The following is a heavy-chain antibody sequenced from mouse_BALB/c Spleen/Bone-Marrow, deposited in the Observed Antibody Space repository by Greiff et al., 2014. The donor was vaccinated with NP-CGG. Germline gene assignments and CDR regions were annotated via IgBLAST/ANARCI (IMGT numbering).Heavy chain of an antibody. V-gene: IGHV1-14*01. CDR2: INPYNDGT. J-gene: IGHJ4*01. CDR3: ARYPDCYGSSYAMDY. Sequence: LVESGPELVKPGASVKMSCKASGYTFTNYVMHWVKQKPGQGLEWIGYINPYNDGTKYNEKFKGKATLTSDKSSSTAYMELSSLTSEDSAVYYCARYPDCYGSSYAMDYWGQGTSVTVSS. D-gene: IGHD1-1*01. CDR1: GYTFTNYV.